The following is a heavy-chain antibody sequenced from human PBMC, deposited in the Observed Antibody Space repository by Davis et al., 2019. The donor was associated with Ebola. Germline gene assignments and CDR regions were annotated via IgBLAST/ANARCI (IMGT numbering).Heavy chain of an antibody. CDR3: ARGSRNMDV. V-gene: IGHV3-30*02. Sequence: PGGSLRLSCAASGFPFSNFGMHWVRQAPGKGPEWVAFIVFDGSEKYYGDSVKGRFTISRDNAKDSLYLQMNSLRAEDTAVYYCARGSRNMDVWGQGTTVTVSS. J-gene: IGHJ6*02. CDR1: GFPFSNFG. CDR2: IVFDGSEK.